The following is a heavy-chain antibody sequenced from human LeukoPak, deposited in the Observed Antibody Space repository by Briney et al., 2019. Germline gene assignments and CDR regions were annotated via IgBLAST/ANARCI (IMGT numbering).Heavy chain of an antibody. CDR2: ISAYNGNT. CDR3: ARVFTDYYYYYGMDV. CDR1: GYTLTSYG. Sequence: ASVKVSCKASGYTLTSYGISWVRQAPGQRLEWMGWISAYNGNTNYAQKLQGRVTMTTDTSTSTAYMELRSLRSDDTAVYYCARVFTDYYYYYGMDVWGQGTTVTVSS. V-gene: IGHV1-18*01. J-gene: IGHJ6*02.